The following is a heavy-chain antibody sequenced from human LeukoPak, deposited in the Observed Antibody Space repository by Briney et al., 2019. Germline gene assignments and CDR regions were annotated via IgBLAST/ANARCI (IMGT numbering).Heavy chain of an antibody. J-gene: IGHJ3*02. CDR2: VSYDGSNK. CDR1: GFPFSDYA. D-gene: IGHD3-9*01. V-gene: IGHV3-30*04. Sequence: GRSLRLSCAASGFPFSDYALHWVRQAPGKGLEWGAVVSYDGSNKYYADSVKGRFTISRDNSKNTLYLQMNSLRAEDTAVYYCARGVTGYLYDAFDIWGQGTMVTVSS. CDR3: ARGVTGYLYDAFDI.